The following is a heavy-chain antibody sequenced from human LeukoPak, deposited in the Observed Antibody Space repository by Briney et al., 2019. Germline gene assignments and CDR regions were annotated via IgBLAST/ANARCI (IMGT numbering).Heavy chain of an antibody. CDR1: GFTFSSYS. CDR3: AKDVRWAGYSGGYFDN. CDR2: ISSSSSYI. J-gene: IGHJ4*02. V-gene: IGHV3-21*04. D-gene: IGHD3/OR15-3a*01. Sequence: GGSLRLSCAASGFTFSSYSMNWVRQAPGKGLEWVSSISSSSSYIYYADSVKGRFTISRDNAKNTLYLQINSLRAEDTAVYYCAKDVRWAGYSGGYFDNWGQGTLVAVSS.